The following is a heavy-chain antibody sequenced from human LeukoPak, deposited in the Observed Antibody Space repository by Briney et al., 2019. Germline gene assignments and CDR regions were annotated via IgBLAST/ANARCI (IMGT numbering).Heavy chain of an antibody. V-gene: IGHV4-34*01. CDR3: ASEGIRDYYYIMDV. J-gene: IGHJ6*03. Sequence: SETLSLTCAVYGGSFSGYYWSWIRQPPGKGLEWIGEINHSGSTNYNPSLKSRVTISVDTSKNQFSLKLSSVTAADTAVYYCASEGIRDYYYIMDVWGKGTTVTISS. CDR2: INHSGST. CDR1: GGSFSGYY. D-gene: IGHD1-14*01.